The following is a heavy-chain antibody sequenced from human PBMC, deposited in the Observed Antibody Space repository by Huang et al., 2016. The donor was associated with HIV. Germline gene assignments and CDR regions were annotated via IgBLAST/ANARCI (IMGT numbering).Heavy chain of an antibody. Sequence: QVQLVQSGAEVRKPGASVKVSCKASGYPFTRYYIHWVRQAPGQGLEWMGIINSSGGATKYAEKFQGRVTMTRDTSTSTVYMELNTLRSEDTAVYYCTRAPQVSYYDRGWFDPWGQGTLVTVSS. CDR1: GYPFTRYY. V-gene: IGHV1-46*03. CDR2: INSSGGAT. CDR3: TRAPQVSYYDRGWFDP. D-gene: IGHD3-22*01. J-gene: IGHJ5*02.